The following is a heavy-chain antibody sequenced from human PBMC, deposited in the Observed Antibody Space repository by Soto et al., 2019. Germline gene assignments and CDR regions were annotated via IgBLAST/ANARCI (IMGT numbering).Heavy chain of an antibody. CDR1: GGSISSYY. J-gene: IGHJ4*02. V-gene: IGHV4-59*08. CDR2: IYYSGST. Sequence: QVQLQESGPGLVKPSETLSLTCTVSGGSISSYYWSWIRQPPGKGLEWIGYIYYSGSTNFNPSLKSRVTISVDTSKNQFSLKLSSVTAADTAVYYCARRWGGALDFWGQGTRVTVSS. CDR3: ARRWGGALDF. D-gene: IGHD3-16*01.